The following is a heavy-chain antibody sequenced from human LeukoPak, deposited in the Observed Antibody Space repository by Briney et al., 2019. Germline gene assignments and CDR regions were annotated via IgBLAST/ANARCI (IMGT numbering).Heavy chain of an antibody. D-gene: IGHD2-15*01. CDR3: ARRGEDCSDGSCYPTYFDY. Sequence: SETLSLTCAVYGGSFSGYYWSWIRQPPGKGLEWIGEINHSGSTNYNPSLKSRVTISVDTSKNQFSLKLSSVTAADTAVYYCARRGEDCSDGSCYPTYFDYWGQGTLVTVSS. CDR1: GGSFSGYY. CDR2: INHSGST. V-gene: IGHV4-34*01. J-gene: IGHJ4*02.